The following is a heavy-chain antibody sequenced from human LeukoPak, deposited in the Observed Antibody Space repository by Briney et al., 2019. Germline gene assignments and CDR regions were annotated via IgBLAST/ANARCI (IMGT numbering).Heavy chain of an antibody. Sequence: SETLSLTCAVYAGSFSASYWRWIRQRQGKGQEWTGDINHRRSTNYNKSLKSRVSISVDTSKNQSSLKLSSVTAADTAVYYCATQGPHVVVPAAIHDAFDIWGQGTMVTVSS. CDR3: ATQGPHVVVPAAIHDAFDI. J-gene: IGHJ3*02. CDR1: AGSFSASY. D-gene: IGHD2-2*01. CDR2: INHRRST. V-gene: IGHV4-34*01.